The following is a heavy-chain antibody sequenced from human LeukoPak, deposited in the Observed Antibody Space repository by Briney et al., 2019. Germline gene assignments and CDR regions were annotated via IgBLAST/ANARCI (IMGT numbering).Heavy chain of an antibody. D-gene: IGHD4-17*01. V-gene: IGHV1-69*13. Sequence: SVKVSCKASGYTFTSYGISWVRQAPGQGLEWMGGIIPIFGTANYAQKFQGRVTITADESTSTAYMELSSLRSEDTAVYYCARSYGDYVFTSDYWGQGTLVTVSS. CDR3: ARSYGDYVFTSDY. J-gene: IGHJ4*02. CDR1: GYTFTSYG. CDR2: IIPIFGTA.